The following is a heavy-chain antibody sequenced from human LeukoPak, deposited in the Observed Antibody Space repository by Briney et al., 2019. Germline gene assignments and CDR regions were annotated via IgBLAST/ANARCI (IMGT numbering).Heavy chain of an antibody. CDR2: IDSGRNI. D-gene: IGHD3-22*01. V-gene: IGHV4-39*01. CDR3: ARTKYYFDSSDYFFFDP. J-gene: IGHJ5*02. CDR1: YESISSSSHY. Sequence: SETLSLTCTVSYESISSSSHYWGWIRRPPGKGLEWIGSIDSGRNIHSNPSLDGRDTISVDTSKSQFSLKLSSVTAADTAVYYCARTKYYFDSSDYFFFDPWGRGILVIVSS.